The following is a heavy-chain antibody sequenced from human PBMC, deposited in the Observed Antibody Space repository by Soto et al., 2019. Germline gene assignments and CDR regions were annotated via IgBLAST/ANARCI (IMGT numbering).Heavy chain of an antibody. Sequence: HPGGSLRLSCAASGFTFSNYGMHWVRQAPGKGLEWVTVLSSDGSSKYYPDSVKGRFTISRENSKNTLYLQMNSLRAEDTAVYYCAKGRRGTWRDDSFDLWGQGTMVTVSS. V-gene: IGHV3-30*18. CDR2: LSSDGSSK. CDR1: GFTFSNYG. J-gene: IGHJ3*01. CDR3: AKGRRGTWRDDSFDL.